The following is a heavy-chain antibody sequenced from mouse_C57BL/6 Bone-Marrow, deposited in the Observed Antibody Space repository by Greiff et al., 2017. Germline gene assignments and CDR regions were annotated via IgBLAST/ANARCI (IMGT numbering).Heavy chain of an antibody. J-gene: IGHJ2*01. Sequence: QVQLQQPGAELVMPGASVKLSCKASGYTFTSYWMHWVKQRPGQGLEWIGELDPSDSYTNSNQKFKGKSTLTVDKSSRTAYMQLSSLTSEDSAVYYCASGGHTVDYWGQGTTLTVSS. CDR1: GYTFTSYW. D-gene: IGHD1-1*01. CDR3: ASGGHTVDY. CDR2: LDPSDSYT. V-gene: IGHV1-69*01.